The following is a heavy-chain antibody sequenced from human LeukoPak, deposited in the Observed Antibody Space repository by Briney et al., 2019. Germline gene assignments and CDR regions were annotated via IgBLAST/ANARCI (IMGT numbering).Heavy chain of an antibody. D-gene: IGHD3-10*01. CDR1: GFTFSSYE. CDR3: ARHYYGSGSYYRYNWLDP. V-gene: IGHV3-48*03. J-gene: IGHJ5*02. Sequence: PGGSLRLSCAASGFTFSSYEMNWVRQAPGKGLEWVSYISSSGSTIYYADSVKGRFTISRDNAKNSLYLQMNSLRAEDTAVYYCARHYYGSGSYYRYNWLDPWGQGTLVTVSS. CDR2: ISSSGSTI.